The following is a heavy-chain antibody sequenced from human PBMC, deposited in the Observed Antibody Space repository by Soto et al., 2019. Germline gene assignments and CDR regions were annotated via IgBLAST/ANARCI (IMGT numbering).Heavy chain of an antibody. CDR2: IVVGSGNT. D-gene: IGHD3-22*01. V-gene: IGHV1-58*01. CDR3: AADIYDSSGYYYYYYYGMDA. Sequence: GASLKVSCKASGFTFTSSAVQWVRQARGQRLEWIGWIVVGSGNTNYAQKFQERVTITRDMSTSTAYMELSSLRSEDTAVYYCAADIYDSSGYYYYYYYGMDAWGQGTTVTVSS. CDR1: GFTFTSSA. J-gene: IGHJ6*02.